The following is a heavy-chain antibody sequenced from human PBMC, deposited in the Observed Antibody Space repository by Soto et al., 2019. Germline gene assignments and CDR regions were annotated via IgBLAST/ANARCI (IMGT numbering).Heavy chain of an antibody. CDR2: ISAYNGNT. CDR1: GYTFTSYG. V-gene: IGHV1-18*01. CDR3: ARDRSYYGMDV. Sequence: GASVKVSCKASGYTFTSYGISWVRQAPGQGLEWMGWISAYNGNTNYAQKLQGRVTITADESTSTAYMELSSLRSEDTAVYYCARDRSYYGMDVWGQGTTVTVSS. J-gene: IGHJ6*02.